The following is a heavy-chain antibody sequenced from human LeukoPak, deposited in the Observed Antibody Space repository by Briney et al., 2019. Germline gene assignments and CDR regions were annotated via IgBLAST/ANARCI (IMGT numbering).Heavy chain of an antibody. V-gene: IGHV1-46*01. CDR2: INPSGGSA. D-gene: IGHD3/OR15-3a*01. CDR1: GYTFSTYY. J-gene: IGHJ4*02. CDR3: ARDREGLTPSSFDF. Sequence: ASVKVSCEASGYTFSTYYIHWVRQAPGQGLEWMGVINPSGGSASYAQRFQGRVTMTRDTSTSTVSMDLSSLRSADTGMYYCARDREGLTPSSFDFWGQGTLVTVSS.